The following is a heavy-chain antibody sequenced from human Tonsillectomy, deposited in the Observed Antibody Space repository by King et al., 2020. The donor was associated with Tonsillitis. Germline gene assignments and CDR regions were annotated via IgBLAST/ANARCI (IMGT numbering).Heavy chain of an antibody. CDR2: IFHSGSA. J-gene: IGHJ4*02. D-gene: IGHD6-13*01. V-gene: IGHV4-4*02. Sequence: QLQESGPGLVKPSGTLSLTCAVSGDSISSSYWWTWVRQPPGKGLEWIGEIFHSGSANYNPSLKSRVTISVDKSKNQFSLKLSSVTAADTAVYYCAGTIAAAGTVSDYWGQGTLVTVSS. CDR1: GDSISSSYW. CDR3: AGTIAAAGTVSDY.